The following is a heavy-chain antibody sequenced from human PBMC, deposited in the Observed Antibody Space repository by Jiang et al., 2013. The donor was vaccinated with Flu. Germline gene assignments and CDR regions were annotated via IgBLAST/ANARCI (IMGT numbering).Heavy chain of an antibody. CDR3: AVADRPSFHYYGMDV. CDR2: IDIADGET. CDR1: GYSFTSKA. D-gene: IGHD3-22*01. Sequence: QSGSELTEPGASVQISCRASGYSFTSKAINWMRQAPGQGPEWMGWIDIADGETTYARAFAGRLLFYFDTSVNTAFLQIRNLRSDDTAKYYCAVADRPSFHYYGMDVWGQGTTVAVSS. V-gene: IGHV7-4-1*01. J-gene: IGHJ6*02.